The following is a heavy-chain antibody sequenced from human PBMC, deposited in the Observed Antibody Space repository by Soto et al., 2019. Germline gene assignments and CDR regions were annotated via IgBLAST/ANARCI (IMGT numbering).Heavy chain of an antibody. CDR3: ARGLRGYSYGSYY. V-gene: IGHV4-34*01. CDR1: GGSFSGYY. D-gene: IGHD5-18*01. J-gene: IGHJ4*02. CDR2: INHSGST. Sequence: QVQLQQWGAGLLKPSETLSLTCAVYGGSFSGYYWSWIRQPPGKGLEWIGEINHSGSTNYNPSLKSRVAISVDTSKNQFSLKLSSVTAADTAVYYCARGLRGYSYGSYYWGQGTLVTVSS.